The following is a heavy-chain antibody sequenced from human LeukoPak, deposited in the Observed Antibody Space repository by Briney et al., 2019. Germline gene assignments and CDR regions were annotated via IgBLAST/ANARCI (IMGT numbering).Heavy chain of an antibody. CDR2: RYYSGST. D-gene: IGHD3-16*01. V-gene: IGHV4-59*01. Sequence: SETLSLTCSVSGGSISSYYWTWIRQPPGKGLEWIGYRYYSGSTTYNPSLKSRVTISVDTSKSQFSLKLISMTAADTAIYYCARVRGDFETDWGQGTLVTVSS. CDR3: ARVRGDFETD. CDR1: GGSISSYY. J-gene: IGHJ1*01.